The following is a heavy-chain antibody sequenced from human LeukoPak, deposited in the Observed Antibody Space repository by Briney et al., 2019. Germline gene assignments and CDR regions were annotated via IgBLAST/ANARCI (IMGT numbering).Heavy chain of an antibody. Sequence: SETLSLTCTVSGGSISSYYWSWIRQPPGKGLEWIGYIYYSGSTNYNPSLKSRVTISADTSKNQFSLKLSSVTAADTAVYYCARNGEYYYYGMDVWGQGTTVTVSS. D-gene: IGHD3-10*01. CDR1: GGSISSYY. V-gene: IGHV4-59*01. CDR3: ARNGEYYYYGMDV. CDR2: IYYSGST. J-gene: IGHJ6*02.